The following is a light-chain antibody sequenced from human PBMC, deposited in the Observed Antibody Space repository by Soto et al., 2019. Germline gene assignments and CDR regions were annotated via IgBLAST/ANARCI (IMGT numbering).Light chain of an antibody. J-gene: IGLJ1*01. Sequence: QSAVTQPASVSGSPGQAITISCTGTSRDVGGYNYVSWYQHHPGKAPKLMIYEVTNRPSGVSIRFSGSKSGTTASLTISGLQAEDEADYYCLSFTSSFTYIFGTGTKVTVL. V-gene: IGLV2-14*01. CDR2: EVT. CDR3: LSFTSSFTYI. CDR1: SRDVGGYNY.